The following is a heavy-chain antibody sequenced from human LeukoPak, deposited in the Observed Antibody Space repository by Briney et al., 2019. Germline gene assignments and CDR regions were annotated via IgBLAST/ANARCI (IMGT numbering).Heavy chain of an antibody. V-gene: IGHV4-34*01. CDR3: ARGTVTTSMKAFDI. CDR1: GGSFSGYY. CDR2: INHSGST. D-gene: IGHD4-17*01. J-gene: IGHJ3*02. Sequence: SETLSLTCAVYGGSFSGYYWSWIRQPPGKGLEWIGEINHSGSTNYNPSLKSRVTMSIDTSKSQFSLKLSSVTAADTAVYYCARGTVTTSMKAFDIWGQGTMVTVSS.